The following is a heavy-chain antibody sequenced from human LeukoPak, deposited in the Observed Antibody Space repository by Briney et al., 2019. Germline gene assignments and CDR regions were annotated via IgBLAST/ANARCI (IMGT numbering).Heavy chain of an antibody. Sequence: GGSLRLSCVASGFSLGNYAMSWVRQDPGKGLQWVSQISGTGGATWYAGFARDRFTISRDNSKKTLYLQMSGLRVEDTAMYYCVKDPRDTYGTNWFVSWGQGTLLIVSS. CDR3: VKDPRDTYGTNWFVS. D-gene: IGHD2-21*01. CDR1: GFSLGNYA. V-gene: IGHV3-23*01. J-gene: IGHJ5*01. CDR2: ISGTGGAT.